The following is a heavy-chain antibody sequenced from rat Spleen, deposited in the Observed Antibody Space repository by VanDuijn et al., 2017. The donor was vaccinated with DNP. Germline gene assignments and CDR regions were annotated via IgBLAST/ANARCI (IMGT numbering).Heavy chain of an antibody. V-gene: IGHV5-7*01. CDR3: ARADYPPFDY. CDR1: GFTFSDHY. Sequence: EVQLVESGGGLVRPGRSLKLSCAASGFTFSDHYMAWVRQAPKKGLEWVATITYDGSTTYYRDSVKGRFTISRDNAKSTLYLQMDSLRSEDTATYYCARADYPPFDYWGQGVMVPVSS. D-gene: IGHD3-8*01. J-gene: IGHJ2*01. CDR2: ITYDGSTT.